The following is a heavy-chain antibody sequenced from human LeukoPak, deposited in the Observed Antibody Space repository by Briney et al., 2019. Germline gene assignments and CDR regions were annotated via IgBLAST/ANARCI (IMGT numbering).Heavy chain of an antibody. J-gene: IGHJ4*02. V-gene: IGHV3-33*01. D-gene: IGHD6-13*01. CDR3: ARCIAAARTYYFDY. CDR2: IGNDERNK. Sequence: ARSLRLSCAASGFTFSSYGMDWVGQAPGKGREGLAVIGNDERNKSYADCVKGRFTISRDNSKNTLYLQMNSVRAEDTAVYYCARCIAAARTYYFDYWGQGTLVTVSS. CDR1: GFTFSSYG.